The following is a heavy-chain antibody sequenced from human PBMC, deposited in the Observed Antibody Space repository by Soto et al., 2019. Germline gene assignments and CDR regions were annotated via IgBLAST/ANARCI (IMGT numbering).Heavy chain of an antibody. V-gene: IGHV3-21*06. Sequence: PGGSLRLSCAASGFSFRSYYMNWVRQAPGRGLEWVSSISPSSSFLSYADSLKGRFTISRDNAKGSVNLQMNSLRAEDTAVYYCARVGTDYGSGSPYYSDYWGQGILVTVSS. CDR1: GFSFRSYY. CDR2: ISPSSSFL. D-gene: IGHD3-10*01. J-gene: IGHJ4*02. CDR3: ARVGTDYGSGSPYYSDY.